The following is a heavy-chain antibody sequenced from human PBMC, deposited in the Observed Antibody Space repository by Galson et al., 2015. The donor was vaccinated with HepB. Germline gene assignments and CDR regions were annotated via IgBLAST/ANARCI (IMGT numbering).Heavy chain of an antibody. CDR3: ASPASTRSMTTVVTPKNWYFDL. CDR2: IIPIFGTA. D-gene: IGHD4-23*01. J-gene: IGHJ2*01. V-gene: IGHV1-69*13. Sequence: SVKVSCKASGGTFSSYAISWVRQAPGQGLEWMGGIIPIFGTANYAQKFQGRVTITADESTSTAYMELSSLRSEDTAVYYCASPASTRSMTTVVTPKNWYFDLWGRGTLVTVSS. CDR1: GGTFSSYA.